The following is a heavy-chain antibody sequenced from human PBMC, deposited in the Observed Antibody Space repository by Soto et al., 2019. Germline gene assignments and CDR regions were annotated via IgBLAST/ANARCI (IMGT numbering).Heavy chain of an antibody. J-gene: IGHJ4*02. CDR2: INHSGST. CDR1: GGSFSGYY. CDR3: ARGLEYSSSWYGMFYDY. D-gene: IGHD6-13*01. Sequence: PSETLSLTCAVYGGSFSGYYWSWIRQPPGKGPEWIGEINHSGSTNYNPSLKSRVTISVDTSKNQFSLKLSSVTAADTAVYYCARGLEYSSSWYGMFYDYWGQGTLVTVSS. V-gene: IGHV4-34*01.